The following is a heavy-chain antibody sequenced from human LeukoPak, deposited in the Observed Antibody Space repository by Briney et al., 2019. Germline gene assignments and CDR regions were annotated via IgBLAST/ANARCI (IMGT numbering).Heavy chain of an antibody. V-gene: IGHV4-34*01. Sequence: SETLSLTCAVYGGSFSGYYWSWIRQPPGKGLEWIGEINHSGSTNYNPSLKSRVTISVDTSKNQFSLKLSSVTAADTAVYHCARGGVYQLLFRRWFDPWGQGTLVTVSS. J-gene: IGHJ5*02. CDR3: ARGGVYQLLFRRWFDP. CDR1: GGSFSGYY. D-gene: IGHD2-2*01. CDR2: INHSGST.